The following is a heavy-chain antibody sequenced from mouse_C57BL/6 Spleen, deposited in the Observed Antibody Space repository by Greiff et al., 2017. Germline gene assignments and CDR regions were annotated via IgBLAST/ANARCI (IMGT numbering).Heavy chain of an antibody. CDR1: GYTFTSYW. CDR2: IDPSDSST. Sequence: QVQLQQSGAELVMPGASVKLSCKASGYTFTSYWMHWVKQRPGHGLAWIGEIDPSDSSTNYTQQFKGKATLTVDKSSRTAYIQLSRLTSEDSAVYYCSRDGTTVDCARDYWGKGTSVTVSS. D-gene: IGHD1-1*01. CDR3: SRDGTTVDCARDY. J-gene: IGHJ4*01. V-gene: IGHV1-69*01.